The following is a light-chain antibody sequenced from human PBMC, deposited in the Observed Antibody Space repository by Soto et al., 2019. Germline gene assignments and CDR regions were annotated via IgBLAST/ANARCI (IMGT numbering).Light chain of an antibody. V-gene: IGKV1-27*01. Sequence: DIEMTQSPSSLSASVGDRVTITCRASQGISNYLAWYQQIPGKVPKLLINAASTLQSGFPSPFSGSGSGTDFTLTISSLQPEDVATYYYQKYDSAPWTFGQGTEVEIK. J-gene: IGKJ1*01. CDR1: QGISNY. CDR3: QKYDSAPWT. CDR2: AAS.